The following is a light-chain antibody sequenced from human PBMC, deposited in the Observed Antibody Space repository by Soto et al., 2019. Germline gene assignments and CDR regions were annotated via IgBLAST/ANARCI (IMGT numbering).Light chain of an antibody. CDR3: QQYDDLPRT. V-gene: IGKV1-33*01. CDR2: DAS. J-gene: IGKJ4*01. Sequence: DIQMTPSPSSLSASVGDRVTITCQANQDITNYLNWYQQKPGKAPKLLIYDASNLETGVPSRFSGSGSGTDFTFTISNLQPEDYATYYCQQYDDLPRTFGGGTKVEI. CDR1: QDITNY.